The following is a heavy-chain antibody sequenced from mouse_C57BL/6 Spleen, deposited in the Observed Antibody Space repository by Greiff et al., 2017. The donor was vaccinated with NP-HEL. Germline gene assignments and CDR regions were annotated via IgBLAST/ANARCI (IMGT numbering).Heavy chain of an antibody. CDR3: AAGGSDYFDY. J-gene: IGHJ2*01. CDR2: IDPSDSYT. CDR1: GYTFTSYW. Sequence: QVQLQQPGAELVKPGASVKLSCKASGYTFTSYWMQWVKQRPGQGLEWIGEIDPSDSYTNYNQKFKGKATLTVDTSSSTAYIQLSSLTSEDSAVYYCAAGGSDYFDYWGQGTTLTVSS. V-gene: IGHV1-50*01.